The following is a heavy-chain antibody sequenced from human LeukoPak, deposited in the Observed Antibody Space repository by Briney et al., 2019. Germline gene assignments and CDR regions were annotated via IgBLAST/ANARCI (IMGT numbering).Heavy chain of an antibody. V-gene: IGHV3-33*06. Sequence: GGSLRLSCAASGFTFSRYGMHWVRQAPGKGLEWVAVIWYDGSITYYADSVMGRFTISKDNSRNMLYLQMNSLRAEDTAVYYCAKADEMNMDYWGQGTLVTVSS. CDR3: AKADEMNMDY. CDR1: GFTFSRYG. D-gene: IGHD2/OR15-2a*01. J-gene: IGHJ4*02. CDR2: IWYDGSIT.